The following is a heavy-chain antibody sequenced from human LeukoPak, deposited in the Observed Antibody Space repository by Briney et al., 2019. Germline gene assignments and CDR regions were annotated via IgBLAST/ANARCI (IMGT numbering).Heavy chain of an antibody. Sequence: SETLSLTCAVYGGSFSGYYWSWIRQPPGKGLEWIGYIYYSGSTNYNPSLKSRVTISVDTSKNQFSLKLSSVTAADTAVYYCARGFGWGSALYWYFDLWGRGTLVTVSS. V-gene: IGHV4-59*01. D-gene: IGHD7-27*01. J-gene: IGHJ2*01. CDR2: IYYSGST. CDR3: ARGFGWGSALYWYFDL. CDR1: GGSFSGYY.